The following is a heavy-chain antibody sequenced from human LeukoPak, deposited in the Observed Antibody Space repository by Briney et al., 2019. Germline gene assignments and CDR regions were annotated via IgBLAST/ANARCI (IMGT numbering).Heavy chain of an antibody. CDR3: ARQGVVGATGFDF. V-gene: IGHV4-34*01. D-gene: IGHD1-26*01. CDR2: IYYSGST. CDR1: GGSFSGYY. Sequence: SETLSLTCAVYGGSFSGYYWSWIRQPPGKGLEWIGNIYYSGSTYNNPSLESRVVISVDTSRNQFSLKLTSVTATDTAVYYCARQGVVGATGFDFWGQGILVTVSS. J-gene: IGHJ4*02.